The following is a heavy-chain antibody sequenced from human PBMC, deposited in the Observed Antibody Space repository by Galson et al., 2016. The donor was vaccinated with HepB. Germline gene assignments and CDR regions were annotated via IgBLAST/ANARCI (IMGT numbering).Heavy chain of an antibody. J-gene: IGHJ4*02. D-gene: IGHD2-8*02. V-gene: IGHV3-7*01. Sequence: SLRLSCAASGFTFSSDWMSWVRQAPGKGLEWVANIKQDGSEKYYVDSVKGRFTISRDNAKNSLYLQMNSLRAEDTAVYYCASWWQTPASYFDYWGQGTLVIFSS. CDR1: GFTFSSDW. CDR3: ASWWQTPASYFDY. CDR2: IKQDGSEK.